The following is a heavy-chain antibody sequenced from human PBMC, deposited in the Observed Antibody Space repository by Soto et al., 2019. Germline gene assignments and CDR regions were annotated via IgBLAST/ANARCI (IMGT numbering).Heavy chain of an antibody. J-gene: IGHJ6*02. Sequence: GGSLRLSCTASGFTFGDYAMSWFRQAPGKGLEWVGFIRSKAYGGTTEYAASVKGRFTISRDDSKSIAYLQMNSLKTEDTAVYYCTRDLVYHPQRLRYYYGMDVWGQGTTVTVSS. D-gene: IGHD3-9*01. CDR3: TRDLVYHPQRLRYYYGMDV. CDR2: IRSKAYGGTT. V-gene: IGHV3-49*03. CDR1: GFTFGDYA.